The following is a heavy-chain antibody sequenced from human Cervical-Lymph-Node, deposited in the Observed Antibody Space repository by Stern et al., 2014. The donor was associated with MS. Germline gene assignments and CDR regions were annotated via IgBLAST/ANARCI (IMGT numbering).Heavy chain of an antibody. CDR2: ISYSGNT. J-gene: IGHJ4*02. Sequence: VQLVESGPGLVKPSPTLSLTCTVSGASLSSLNYYWSWLRQRPGKGLEWIGFISYSGNTNDNPSLKSRVTVSADTSKTQFSLRLTSGTAADTAVYYCARDNGLRVEQFFDYWGQGSLVTVSS. CDR3: ARDNGLRVEQFFDY. D-gene: IGHD4-17*01. CDR1: GASLSSLNYY. V-gene: IGHV4-31*03.